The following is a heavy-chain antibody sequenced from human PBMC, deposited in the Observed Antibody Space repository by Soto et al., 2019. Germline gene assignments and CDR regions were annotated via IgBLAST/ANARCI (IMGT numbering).Heavy chain of an antibody. CDR3: ATAPGRRPPCSASAY. J-gene: IGHJ1*01. CDR1: GFTFSDHY. D-gene: IGHD6-19*01. CDR2: IRNKANSYTT. V-gene: IGHV3-72*01. Sequence: SLRLSCAGSGFTFSDHYMDWVRQAPGKGLEWVGRIRNKANSYTTEYAASVKGRFTISRGDSKNSLYLQMTSLKTEDTAVYYCATAPGRRPPCSASAYGGKGTPDTVS.